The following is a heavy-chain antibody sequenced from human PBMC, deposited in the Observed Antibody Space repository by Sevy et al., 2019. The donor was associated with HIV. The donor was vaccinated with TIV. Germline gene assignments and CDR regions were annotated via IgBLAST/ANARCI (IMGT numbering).Heavy chain of an antibody. J-gene: IGHJ6*02. D-gene: IGHD6-13*01. V-gene: IGHV3-30*04. CDR1: GFTFTSYA. CDR3: AREPEQQLVNYYYGMDV. Sequence: GGSQRLSCKPSGFTFTSYAMHWVRQAPGKGLEWVAVISYDRSNKYYADSVKGRFTISRDNSKNTLYLQMNSLRAEDTAVYYCAREPEQQLVNYYYGMDVWGQGTTVTVSS. CDR2: ISYDRSNK.